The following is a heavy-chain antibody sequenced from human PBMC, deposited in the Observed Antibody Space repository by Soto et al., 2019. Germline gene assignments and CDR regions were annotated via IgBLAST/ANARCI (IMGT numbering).Heavy chain of an antibody. D-gene: IGHD5-18*01. CDR1: GDSVSSNSAA. CDR2: TYYRSKWYN. V-gene: IGHV6-1*01. CDR3: ARVSWVSSYGSYYYGMDV. Sequence: SQTLSLTCAISGDSVSSNSAAWNWIRQSPSRGLEWLGRTYYRSKWYNDYAVSVKSRITINPDTSKNQFSLQLNSVPPEDTAVYYCARVSWVSSYGSYYYGMDVWGQGTTVTVSS. J-gene: IGHJ6*02.